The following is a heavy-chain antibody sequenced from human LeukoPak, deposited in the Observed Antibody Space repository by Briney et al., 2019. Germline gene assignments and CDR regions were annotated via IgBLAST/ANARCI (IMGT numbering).Heavy chain of an antibody. V-gene: IGHV3-21*01. CDR2: IDGGSTYI. D-gene: IGHD1-26*01. CDR3: ARSSGNLSFDY. Sequence: PGGSLRLSCAASGFTFSSYSINWVRQAPGKGLEWVSSIDGGSTYIYYADSVRGRFTISRDNAKNSLYLQMNSLRAEDTAVYYCARSSGNLSFDYWGQGTLVTVSS. J-gene: IGHJ4*02. CDR1: GFTFSSYS.